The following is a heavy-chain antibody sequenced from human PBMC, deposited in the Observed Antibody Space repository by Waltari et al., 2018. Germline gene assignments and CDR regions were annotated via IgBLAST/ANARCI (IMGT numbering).Heavy chain of an antibody. CDR1: GFTFSSYA. J-gene: IGHJ5*02. V-gene: IGHV3-30-3*01. CDR2: ISYDGSNK. CDR3: ARAALDYDFWSGYYPAIDP. Sequence: CAASGFTFSSYAMHWVRQAPGKGLEWVAVISYDGSNKYYADSVKGRFTISRDNSKNTLYLQMNSLRAEDTAVYYCARAALDYDFWSGYYPAIDPWGQGTLVTVSS. D-gene: IGHD3-3*01.